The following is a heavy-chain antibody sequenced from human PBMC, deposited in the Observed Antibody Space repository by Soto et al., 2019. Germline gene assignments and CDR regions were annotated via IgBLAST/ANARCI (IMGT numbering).Heavy chain of an antibody. J-gene: IGHJ6*02. CDR1: GGSVSSGSYY. CDR3: ARGIEGWYQGRYYYGMDV. Sequence: PSETLSLTCTVSGGSVSSGSYYWSWIRQPPGKGLEWIGYIYYSGSTNYNPSLKSRVTISVDTSKNRFSLKLSSVTAADTAVYYCARGIEGWYQGRYYYGMDVWGQGTTVTAP. D-gene: IGHD6-19*01. V-gene: IGHV4-61*01. CDR2: IYYSGST.